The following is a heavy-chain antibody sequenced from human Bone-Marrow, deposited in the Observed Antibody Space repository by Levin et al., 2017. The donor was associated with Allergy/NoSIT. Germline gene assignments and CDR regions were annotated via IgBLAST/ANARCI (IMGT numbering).Heavy chain of an antibody. CDR1: GFSLSTSGMC. D-gene: IGHD6-25*01. CDR3: ARYRVIKGDKAADYGMDV. J-gene: IGHJ6*02. CDR2: IDWDDDK. V-gene: IGHV2-70*01. Sequence: RRSGPTLVKPTQTLTLTCTFSGFSLSTSGMCVSWIRQPPGKALEWLAVIDWDDDKYYSTSLKTRLTISRDSSKNQVVLKMTNLDPADTATYYCARYRVIKGDKAADYGMDVWGQGTTVTVS.